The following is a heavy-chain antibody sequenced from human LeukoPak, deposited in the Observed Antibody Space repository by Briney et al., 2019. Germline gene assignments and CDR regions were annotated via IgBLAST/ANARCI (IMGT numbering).Heavy chain of an antibody. Sequence: GGSLRLSCVGSGVTLSNYWMYWVRQGPEKGLVWVSRISGDGRTTDYADSGKGRFTTFSDNAKNPLYLQMNSLKADDTAVYYCARDRMRYYYGSGSPPSGAFDIWGQGTMVTVSS. CDR1: GVTLSNYW. V-gene: IGHV3-74*01. D-gene: IGHD3-10*01. CDR2: ISGDGRTT. CDR3: ARDRMRYYYGSGSPPSGAFDI. J-gene: IGHJ3*02.